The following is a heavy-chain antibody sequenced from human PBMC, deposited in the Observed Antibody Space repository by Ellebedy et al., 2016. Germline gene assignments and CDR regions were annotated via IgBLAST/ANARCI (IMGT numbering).Heavy chain of an antibody. J-gene: IGHJ4*02. CDR2: IYYSGST. V-gene: IGHV4-59*08. CDR1: GGSISRSY. D-gene: IGHD3-3*01. CDR3: ARRLRTMFGVDQGYFDY. Sequence: SETLSLTCTVSGGSISRSYWSWTRQPPGKGLEWIGYIYYSGSTNYNPSLKSRVTISVDTSTNQFSLRLSSVTAADTAVYYCARRLRTMFGVDQGYFDYWGQGALVTVSS.